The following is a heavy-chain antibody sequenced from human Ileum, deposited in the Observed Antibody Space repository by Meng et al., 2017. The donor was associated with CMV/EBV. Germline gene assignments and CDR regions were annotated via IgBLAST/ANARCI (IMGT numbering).Heavy chain of an antibody. Sequence: VHLVQSGAVVKKPGAVVKVSCKAFGYTFTDYYMHWVRQAPGQGLEWMGRINPNSGATDYAQKFQGRVAMTRDTSASTAYMELSSLRSEDTAVYYCARIGYGAHFDYWGQGTLVTVSS. J-gene: IGHJ4*02. V-gene: IGHV1-2*06. CDR1: GYTFTDYY. D-gene: IGHD4-17*01. CDR2: INPNSGAT. CDR3: ARIGYGAHFDY.